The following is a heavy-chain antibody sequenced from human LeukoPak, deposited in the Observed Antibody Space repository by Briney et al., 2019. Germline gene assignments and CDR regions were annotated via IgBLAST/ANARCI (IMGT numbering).Heavy chain of an antibody. V-gene: IGHV1-69*13. J-gene: IGHJ5*02. CDR2: IIPIFGTA. Sequence: ASVKVSCKASGGTFSSYAISWVRQAPGQGLEWMGGIIPIFGTANYAQKFRGRVTITADESTSTAYMELSSLRSEDTAVYYCARVAYCGGDCYSWFDPWGQGTLVTVSS. D-gene: IGHD2-21*02. CDR3: ARVAYCGGDCYSWFDP. CDR1: GGTFSSYA.